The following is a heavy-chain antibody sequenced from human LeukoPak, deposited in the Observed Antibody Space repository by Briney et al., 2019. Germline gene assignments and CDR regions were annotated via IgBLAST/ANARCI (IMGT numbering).Heavy chain of an antibody. D-gene: IGHD3-3*01. CDR3: ARGHGIGVAIMPLDP. V-gene: IGHV4-34*01. CDR2: INRSGST. Sequence: SETLSLTCAVSGGSFSGYYWSWLRQSPGRGLEWIGRINRSGSTNYNPSLKSRVIMSIDTSKNQFSLELSSVTAADTAVYYCARGHGIGVAIMPLDPWGQGTLVTVSS. J-gene: IGHJ5*02. CDR1: GGSFSGYY.